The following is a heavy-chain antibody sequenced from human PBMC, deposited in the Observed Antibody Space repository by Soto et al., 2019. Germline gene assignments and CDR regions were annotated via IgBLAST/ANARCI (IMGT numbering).Heavy chain of an antibody. CDR1: GATFSSYA. V-gene: IGHV1-69*13. Sequence: SVKVSGKASGATFSSYAISWVRQAPGQGLEWMGGIIPIFGTANYAQKFQGRVTITADESTSTAYMQLSSLRSEDTAVYYCARGRPERDCTNGVCYHFDYWGQGTLVTVSS. J-gene: IGHJ4*02. D-gene: IGHD2-8*01. CDR3: ARGRPERDCTNGVCYHFDY. CDR2: IIPIFGTA.